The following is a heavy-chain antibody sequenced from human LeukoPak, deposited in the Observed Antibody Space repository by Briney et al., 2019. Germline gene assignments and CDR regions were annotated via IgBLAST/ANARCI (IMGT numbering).Heavy chain of an antibody. CDR2: IFNTGNT. CDR1: GGSINSHY. V-gene: IGHV4-59*11. CDR3: ASRPADTTWYGVFDY. Sequence: SETLSLTCSVSGGSINSHYWSWIRQPPGKRLEWIGYIFNTGNTNYNPSLASRVTMSVDTSRAQFFLRLSPVTAADTAIYYCASRPADTTWYGVFDYWRQGTLVTVSS. D-gene: IGHD3-10*01. J-gene: IGHJ4*02.